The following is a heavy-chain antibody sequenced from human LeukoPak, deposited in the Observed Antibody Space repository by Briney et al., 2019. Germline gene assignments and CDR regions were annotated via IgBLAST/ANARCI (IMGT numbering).Heavy chain of an antibody. CDR2: IYTSGST. D-gene: IGHD3-10*01. J-gene: IGHJ4*02. Sequence: PSETLSLTCAVYGGSFSGYYWSWIRQPAGKGLEWIGRIYTSGSTNYNPSLKSRVTMSVDTSKNQFSLKLSSVTAADTAVYYCARDRGYYGLSDYWGQGTLVTVSS. CDR1: GGSFSGYY. CDR3: ARDRGYYGLSDY. V-gene: IGHV4-4*07.